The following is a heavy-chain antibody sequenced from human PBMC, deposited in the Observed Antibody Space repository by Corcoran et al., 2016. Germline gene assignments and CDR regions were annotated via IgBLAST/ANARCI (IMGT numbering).Heavy chain of an antibody. D-gene: IGHD3-3*01. CDR1: GYTFTSYA. CDR2: INAGNGNT. J-gene: IGHJ5*02. V-gene: IGHV1-3*01. CDR3: ARDSLTYYDVWRGYLSGNWFDP. Sequence: QVQLVQSGAEVKKPGASVKVSCKASGYTFTSYAMHWVRQAPGQRLEWMGWINAGNGNTKYSQKFQGRVTITRDTSASTAYMELSSLRSEDTAVYYVARDSLTYYDVWRGYLSGNWFDPWGQGTLVTVSS.